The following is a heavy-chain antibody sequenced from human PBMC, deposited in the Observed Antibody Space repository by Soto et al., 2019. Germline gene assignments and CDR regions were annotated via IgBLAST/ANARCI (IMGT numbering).Heavy chain of an antibody. J-gene: IGHJ5*02. D-gene: IGHD5-12*01. Sequence: PSETLSLTCTVSGGSISSYYWSWIRQPAGKGLEWIGRIYTSGSTNYNPSLKSRVTTSVDTSKNQFSLKLSSVTAADTAVYYCAREVEKYSGYETYNWFDPWGQGTLVTV. CDR2: IYTSGST. CDR1: GGSISSYY. V-gene: IGHV4-4*07. CDR3: AREVEKYSGYETYNWFDP.